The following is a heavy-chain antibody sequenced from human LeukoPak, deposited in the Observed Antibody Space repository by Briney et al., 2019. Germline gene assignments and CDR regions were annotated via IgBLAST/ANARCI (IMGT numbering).Heavy chain of an antibody. CDR2: IYSGGST. V-gene: IGHV3-53*05. Sequence: GGSLRLSCAASGFTVSSNYMSWVRQAPGKGLEWVSVIYSGGSTHYADSVKGRFTISRDNSKNTLYLQMNSLRAEDTAVYYCAKSSSGWYNWFDPWGQGTLVTVSS. CDR1: GFTVSSNY. CDR3: AKSSSGWYNWFDP. D-gene: IGHD6-19*01. J-gene: IGHJ5*02.